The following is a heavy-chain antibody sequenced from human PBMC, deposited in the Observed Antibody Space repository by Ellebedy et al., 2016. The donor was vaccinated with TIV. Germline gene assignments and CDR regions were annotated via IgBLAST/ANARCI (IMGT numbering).Heavy chain of an antibody. CDR3: ASIHDLYDSSGYYGD. CDR1: GGSISSSSYY. V-gene: IGHV4-61*05. D-gene: IGHD3-22*01. CDR2: IYYSGST. J-gene: IGHJ4*02. Sequence: SETLSLTCTVSGGSISSSSYYWGWIRQPPGKGLEWIGYIYYSGSTNYNPSLKSRVTISVDTSKNQFSLKLSSVTAADTAVYYCASIHDLYDSSGYYGDWGQGTLVTVSS.